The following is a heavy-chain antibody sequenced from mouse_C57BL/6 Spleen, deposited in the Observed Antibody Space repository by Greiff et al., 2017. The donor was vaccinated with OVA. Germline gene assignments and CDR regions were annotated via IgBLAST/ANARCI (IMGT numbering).Heavy chain of an antibody. CDR2: INPGSGGT. CDR3: ARPLYYDYPYAMDY. D-gene: IGHD2-4*01. J-gene: IGHJ4*01. Sequence: VKLMESGAELVRPGTSVKVSCKASGYAFTNYLIEWVKQRPGQGLEWIGVINPGSGGTNYNEKFKGKATLTADKSSSTAYMQLSSLTSEDSAVYFCARPLYYDYPYAMDYWGQGTSVTVSS. V-gene: IGHV1-54*01. CDR1: GYAFTNYL.